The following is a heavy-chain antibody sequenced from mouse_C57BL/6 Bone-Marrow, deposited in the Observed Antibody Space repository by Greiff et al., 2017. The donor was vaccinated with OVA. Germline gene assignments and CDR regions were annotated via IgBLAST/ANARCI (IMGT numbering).Heavy chain of an antibody. CDR1: GYTFTDYY. CDR3: ARENAYYYGSSHWYFDV. CDR2: INPNNGGT. Sequence: EVQLQQSGPELVKPGASVKISCKASGYTFTDYYMNWVKQSHGKSLEWIGDINPNNGGTSSNQKFKGKATLTVDKSSSTAYMELRSLTSEDSAVYYCARENAYYYGSSHWYFDVWGTGTTVTVSS. D-gene: IGHD1-1*01. V-gene: IGHV1-26*01. J-gene: IGHJ1*03.